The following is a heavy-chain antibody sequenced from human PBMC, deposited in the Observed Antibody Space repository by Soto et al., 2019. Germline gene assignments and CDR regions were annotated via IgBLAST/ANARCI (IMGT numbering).Heavy chain of an antibody. CDR3: AREVAADGTFREDVFDI. CDR1: GGTFSNHA. J-gene: IGHJ3*02. V-gene: IGHV1-69*12. Sequence: QVHLVQSGAEVKKPGSSVKVSCKAPGGTFSNHAINWVRQAPGQGLEWMGRIIPIFTTTNYAQKFQGRVTMNADESTLTADLELSSLKHDDTAVYYCAREVAADGTFREDVFDIWGQGTLVTVSS. CDR2: IIPIFTTT. D-gene: IGHD6-13*01.